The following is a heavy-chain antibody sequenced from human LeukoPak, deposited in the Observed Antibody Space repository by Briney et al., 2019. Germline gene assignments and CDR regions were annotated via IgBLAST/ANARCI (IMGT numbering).Heavy chain of an antibody. V-gene: IGHV4-59*12. J-gene: IGHJ4*02. CDR3: ARYSYGLNFDY. Sequence: SETLSLTCTVSGGSISSYYWSWIRQPPGKGLEWIGYIYYSGSTYYNPSLKSRVTISVDTSKNQFSLKLSSVTAADTAVYYCARYSYGLNFDYWGQGTLVTVSS. D-gene: IGHD5-18*01. CDR1: GGSISSYY. CDR2: IYYSGST.